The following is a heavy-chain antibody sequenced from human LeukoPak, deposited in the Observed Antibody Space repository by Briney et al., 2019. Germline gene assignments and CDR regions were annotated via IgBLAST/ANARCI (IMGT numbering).Heavy chain of an antibody. CDR3: ARYSSSGDAFDI. V-gene: IGHV4-4*07. CDR2: IYTSGST. D-gene: IGHD6-6*01. J-gene: IGHJ3*02. Sequence: SETLSLTCTVSGGSISCYYWSWIRQPAGKGLEWIGRIYTSGSTNYNPSLKSRVTMSVDTSKNQFSLKLSSVTAADTAVYYCARYSSSGDAFDIWGQGTMVTVSS. CDR1: GGSISCYY.